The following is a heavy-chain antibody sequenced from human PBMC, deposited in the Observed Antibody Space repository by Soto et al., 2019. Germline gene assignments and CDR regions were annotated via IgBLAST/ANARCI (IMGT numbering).Heavy chain of an antibody. Sequence: QVQLVESGGGVVQPGRSLRLSCAASGFTFSSYAMNWVRQAPCKGLEWVAVISYDGSNKYYADSVKGRFTISRDNSKNTLYLQMNSLRAEDTAVYYCTRGQGGDIDYWGQGTLVTVSS. CDR1: GFTFSSYA. CDR2: ISYDGSNK. J-gene: IGHJ4*02. CDR3: TRGQGGDIDY. D-gene: IGHD3-16*01. V-gene: IGHV3-30-3*01.